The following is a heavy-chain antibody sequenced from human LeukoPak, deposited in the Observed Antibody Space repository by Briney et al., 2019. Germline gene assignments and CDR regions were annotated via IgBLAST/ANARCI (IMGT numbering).Heavy chain of an antibody. D-gene: IGHD3-22*01. CDR3: ANVTHDSSGYYPIGFDY. V-gene: IGHV4-30-4*08. CDR2: IYYSGST. Sequence: SSETLSLTCTVSGGSISSGDYYWSWIRQPPGKGLEWIGYIYYSGSTYYNPSLKSRVTISVDTSKNQFSLKLSSVTAADTAVYYCANVTHDSSGYYPIGFDYWGQGTLVTVSS. CDR1: GGSISSGDYY. J-gene: IGHJ4*02.